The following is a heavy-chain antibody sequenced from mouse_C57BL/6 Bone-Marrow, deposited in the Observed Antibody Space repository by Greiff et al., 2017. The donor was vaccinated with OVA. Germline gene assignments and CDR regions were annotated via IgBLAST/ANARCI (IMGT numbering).Heavy chain of an antibody. CDR1: GFTFSDFY. Sequence: EVKLMESGGGLVQSGRSLRLSCATSGFTFSDFYMEWVRQAPGKGLEWIAASRNKANDYTTESSASVKGRFIVSRDTSHSIRSRQMNALRAEDTAIYYCARDRYYYGMDYWGQGTSVTVSS. V-gene: IGHV7-1*01. CDR3: ARDRYYYGMDY. CDR2: SRNKANDYTT. J-gene: IGHJ4*01.